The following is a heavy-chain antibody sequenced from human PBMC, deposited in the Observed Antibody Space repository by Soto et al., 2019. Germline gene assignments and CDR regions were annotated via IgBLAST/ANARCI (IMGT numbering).Heavy chain of an antibody. CDR2: IYSGGST. V-gene: IGHV3-53*01. CDR1: GFTVSSNY. J-gene: IGHJ1*01. D-gene: IGHD3-22*01. CDR3: ARDRVESGYPEYCQH. Sequence: EVQLVESGGGLIQPGGSLRLSCAASGFTVSSNYMSWVRQAPGKGLEWVSVIYSGGSTYYADSVKGRFTISRDNFKNTLYLQMNSLRAEDTAVYYCARDRVESGYPEYCQHLGQGTLVTVSS.